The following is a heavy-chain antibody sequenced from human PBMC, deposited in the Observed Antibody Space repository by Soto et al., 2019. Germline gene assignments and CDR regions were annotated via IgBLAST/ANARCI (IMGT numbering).Heavy chain of an antibody. Sequence: ETLSLTCTVSGASVSSYYWSWFRQPVGKGLEWIGRIHSSGNLNYNPSLESRVTMSLDTSKNQFSLRLTSVTAADTALYLCARDVGKNYWGQGIRVTVSS. J-gene: IGHJ4*02. CDR2: IHSSGNL. CDR1: GASVSSYY. D-gene: IGHD3-10*01. V-gene: IGHV4-4*07. CDR3: ARDVGKNY.